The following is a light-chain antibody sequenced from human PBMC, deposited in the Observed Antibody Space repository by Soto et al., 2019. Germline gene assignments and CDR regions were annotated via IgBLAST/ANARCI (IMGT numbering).Light chain of an antibody. CDR3: QQYNIWPLT. V-gene: IGKV3-15*01. CDR1: QSVSSN. J-gene: IGKJ4*01. CDR2: VAS. Sequence: EIVMTQSPATLSVSPGERATLSCRASQSVSSNLAWYQQKPGQTPKLLIYVASTRATGIPARFSGRGSGTEFTLTISSLQSEDFAVYYCQQYNIWPLTFGGGTKVEFK.